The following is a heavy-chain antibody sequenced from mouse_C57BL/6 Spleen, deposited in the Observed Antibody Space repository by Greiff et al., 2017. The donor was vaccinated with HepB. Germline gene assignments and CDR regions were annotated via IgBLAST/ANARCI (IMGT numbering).Heavy chain of an antibody. CDR3: ARKGGKRSYYCDY. D-gene: IGHD1-1*01. CDR1: GYTFTSYW. V-gene: IGHV1-55*01. CDR2: IYPGSGST. Sequence: QVQLQQPGAELVKPGASVKMSCKASGYTFTSYWITWVKQRPGQGLEWIGDIYPGSGSTNYNEKYKSKATLTVDTSSSTAYMQLSSLTSEDSAVYCCARKGGKRSYYCDYWGQSTTLTVSS. J-gene: IGHJ2*01.